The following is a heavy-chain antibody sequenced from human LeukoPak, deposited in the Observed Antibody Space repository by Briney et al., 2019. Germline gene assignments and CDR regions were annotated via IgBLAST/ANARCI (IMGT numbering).Heavy chain of an antibody. Sequence: GASVKVSCKASGYTFTSYGISWVRQAPGQGLEWMGWISAYNGNTNYAQKLQGRVTMTTDTSTSTAYMELRSLRSDDTAVYYCAREQGPGYYYDSSGYGQIDYWGQGTLVTVSS. D-gene: IGHD3-22*01. V-gene: IGHV1-18*01. CDR1: GYTFTSYG. CDR2: ISAYNGNT. J-gene: IGHJ4*02. CDR3: AREQGPGYYYDSSGYGQIDY.